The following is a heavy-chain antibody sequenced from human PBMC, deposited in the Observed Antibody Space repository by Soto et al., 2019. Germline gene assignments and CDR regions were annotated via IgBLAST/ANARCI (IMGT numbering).Heavy chain of an antibody. V-gene: IGHV3-9*01. Sequence: EVQLVESGGGFVQPGRSLTLACATSGFTFQNFAMHWVRQAPGKGLIWVSIINWNSHTILYADSVKGRFTISRDNATSSLYLQMNSLRVEDTALYYCVKDFSGYTHGVRAFEIWGQGTMVTVSS. D-gene: IGHD5-18*01. CDR2: INWNSHTI. J-gene: IGHJ3*02. CDR1: GFTFQNFA. CDR3: VKDFSGYTHGVRAFEI.